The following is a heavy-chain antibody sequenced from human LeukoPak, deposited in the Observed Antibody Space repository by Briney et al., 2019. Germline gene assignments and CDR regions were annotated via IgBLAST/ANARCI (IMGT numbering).Heavy chain of an antibody. V-gene: IGHV3-21*01. Sequence: GPCLRPACAPAGSTFSSDRTNSVRHDPGKGLEWVSFISSRSNFIYYADSVKGRFTISRDNAKNSLYLQMNSLRAEDTAVYYCARGPTMVRGGNFDYWGQGTLVTVSS. CDR3: ARGPTMVRGGNFDY. D-gene: IGHD3-10*01. CDR1: GSTFSSDR. CDR2: ISSRSNFI. J-gene: IGHJ4*02.